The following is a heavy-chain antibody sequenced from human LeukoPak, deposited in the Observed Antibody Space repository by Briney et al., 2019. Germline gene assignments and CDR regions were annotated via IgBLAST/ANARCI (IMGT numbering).Heavy chain of an antibody. CDR3: ARLAGTGYSSGWHFDY. V-gene: IGHV4-34*01. Sequence: SETLSLTCAVYGGSFSGYYWSWIRQPPGKGLEWIGEINHSGSTNYNPSLKSRVTIPVDTSKNQFSLELSSVTAADTAVYYCARLAGTGYSSGWHFDYWGQGTLVTVPS. CDR1: GGSFSGYY. J-gene: IGHJ4*02. CDR2: INHSGST. D-gene: IGHD6-19*01.